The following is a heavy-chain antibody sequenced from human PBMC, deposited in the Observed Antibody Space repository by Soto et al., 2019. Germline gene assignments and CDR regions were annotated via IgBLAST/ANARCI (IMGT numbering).Heavy chain of an antibody. D-gene: IGHD6-13*01. J-gene: IGHJ3*02. Sequence: QVQLQESGPGLVKPSETLSLTCTVSADSISNYYWSWIRQPPGKGLEWIGYIYYSGSTHYNPSLKSRVTISVDTSKNQFSLKLSSVTAADPAVYYCARHLWVGSSWYLGALDIWGQGTMVTVSS. CDR3: ARHLWVGSSWYLGALDI. CDR2: IYYSGST. CDR1: ADSISNYY. V-gene: IGHV4-59*08.